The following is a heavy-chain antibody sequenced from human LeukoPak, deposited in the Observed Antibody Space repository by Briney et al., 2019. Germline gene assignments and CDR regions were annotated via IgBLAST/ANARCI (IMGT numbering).Heavy chain of an antibody. CDR3: ARYLTGDTGFDP. J-gene: IGHJ5*02. CDR1: GGSISSGSYD. V-gene: IGHV4-61*02. Sequence: PSQTLSLTCTVAGGSISSGSYDWSWIRQPAGKGLEWIGRMYTSGSTNYNPSLKSRVTISVDTSKTQFSLKLSSVTAADTAVYYCARYLTGDTGFDPWGQGTLVTVSS. D-gene: IGHD7-27*01. CDR2: MYTSGST.